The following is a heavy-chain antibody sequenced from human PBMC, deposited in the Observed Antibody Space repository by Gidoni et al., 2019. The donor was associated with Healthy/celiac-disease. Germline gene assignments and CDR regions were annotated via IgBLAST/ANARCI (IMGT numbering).Heavy chain of an antibody. D-gene: IGHD3-3*01. CDR2: ISAYNGNT. CDR3: ARVPDHNFRSGYYRDSRYYYGMDV. V-gene: IGHV1-18*01. J-gene: IGHJ6*02. CDR1: GYTFTSYG. Sequence: QVQLVQSGAEVKKPGASVKVSCKASGYTFTSYGISWVRQAPGQGLEWMGWISAYNGNTNYAQKLQGRVTMTTDTSTSTAYMELRSLRSDDTAVYYCARVPDHNFRSGYYRDSRYYYGMDVWGQGTTVTVSS.